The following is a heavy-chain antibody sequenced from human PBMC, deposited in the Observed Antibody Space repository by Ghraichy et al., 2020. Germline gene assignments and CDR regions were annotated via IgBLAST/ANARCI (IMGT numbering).Heavy chain of an antibody. CDR3: ASSSSVAATPFDY. J-gene: IGHJ4*02. D-gene: IGHD2-15*01. CDR1: GGSISSGGYY. V-gene: IGHV4-31*03. CDR2: IYYSGST. Sequence: SETLSLTCTVSGGSISSGGYYWSWIRQHPGKGLEWIGYIYYSGSTYYNPSLKSRVTISVDTSKNQFSLKLSSVTAADTAVYYCASSSSVAATPFDYWGQGTLVTVSS.